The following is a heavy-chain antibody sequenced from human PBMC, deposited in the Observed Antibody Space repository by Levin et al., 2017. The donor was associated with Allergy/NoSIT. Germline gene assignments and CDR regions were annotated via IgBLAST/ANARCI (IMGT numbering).Heavy chain of an antibody. J-gene: IGHJ3*01. Sequence: SQTLSLTCDVSGGSMSTYDYYWSWIRHHPGKGLEWIGYIHSSGRTDYSPSLKSRVSMSVDTSENQFSLKLTSVTAADTAVYYCARTIVVVVAASQRPDVFDVWGQGRMVTVSS. V-gene: IGHV4-31*11. D-gene: IGHD2-15*01. CDR2: IHSSGRT. CDR3: ARTIVVVVAASQRPDVFDV. CDR1: GGSMSTYDYY.